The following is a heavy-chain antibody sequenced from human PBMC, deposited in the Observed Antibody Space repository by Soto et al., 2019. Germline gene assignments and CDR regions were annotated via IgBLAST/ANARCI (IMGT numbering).Heavy chain of an antibody. CDR2: INHSGST. CDR3: ARGNGLTYYDFWSGYSALMDV. V-gene: IGHV4-34*01. D-gene: IGHD3-3*01. CDR1: CWSFSGYY. Sequence: SETLSLTCAVYCWSFSGYYWSWIRQPPGKGLEWIGEINHSGSTNYNPSLKSRVTISVDTSKNQFSLKLSSVTAADTAVYYCARGNGLTYYDFWSGYSALMDVWGQGTTVT. J-gene: IGHJ6*02.